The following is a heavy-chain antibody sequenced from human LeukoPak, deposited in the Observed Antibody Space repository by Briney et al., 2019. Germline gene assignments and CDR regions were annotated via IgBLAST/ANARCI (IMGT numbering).Heavy chain of an antibody. D-gene: IGHD6-13*01. CDR1: NYFISSGYY. J-gene: IGHJ4*02. CDR3: ARAPQQVVPRYIDY. V-gene: IGHV4-38-2*01. CDR2: IYHSGST. Sequence: SETLSLTCAVSNYFISSGYYWGWIRHPPGEGLEWIGSIYHSGSTYYNLSLKSRVTISVDTSKNQFSLKLSSVTAADTAVYYCARAPQQVVPRYIDYWGQGTLVTVSS.